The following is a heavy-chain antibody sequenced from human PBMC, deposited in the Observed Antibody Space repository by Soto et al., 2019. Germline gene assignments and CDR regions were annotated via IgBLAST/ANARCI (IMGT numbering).Heavy chain of an antibody. J-gene: IGHJ6*02. V-gene: IGHV3-53*01. Sequence: PGWSLRLACASSGFIVISNYMSWVRQAPGKGLEWVSVIYSGGSTYYADSVKGRFTISRDNSKNTLYLQMNSLRAEDTAVYYCARDRLRGPAATPWYYYGMDVWGQGTTVTVSS. D-gene: IGHD2-2*01. CDR2: IYSGGST. CDR1: GFIVISNY. CDR3: ARDRLRGPAATPWYYYGMDV.